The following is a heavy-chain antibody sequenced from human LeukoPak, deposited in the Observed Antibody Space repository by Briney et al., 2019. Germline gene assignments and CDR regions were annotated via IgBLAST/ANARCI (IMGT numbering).Heavy chain of an antibody. CDR2: FDPEDGET. D-gene: IGHD7-27*01. CDR1: GYTLTELS. Sequence: ASVKVSCKVSGYTLTELSMHWVRQAPGKGLEWMGGFDPEDGETIYAQKFQGRVTMTEDTSTDTAYMELSSLRSEDTAVYYCATLGIAEYAFDIWGQGTMVTVSS. J-gene: IGHJ3*02. CDR3: ATLGIAEYAFDI. V-gene: IGHV1-24*01.